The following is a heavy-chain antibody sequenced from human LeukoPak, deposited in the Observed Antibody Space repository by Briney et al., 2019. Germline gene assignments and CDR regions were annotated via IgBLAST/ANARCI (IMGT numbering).Heavy chain of an antibody. J-gene: IGHJ4*02. D-gene: IGHD3-3*01. V-gene: IGHV3-23*01. CDR2: ISGSGGST. CDR3: ARGPFWSGYQPLGFDY. CDR1: GFTFSNYA. Sequence: GGSLRLSCVVSGFTFSNYAMSWVRQAPGKGLEWVSTISGSGGSTYYADSVKGRFTISRDNSKNMLYLQMNSLRAEDTAVYYCARGPFWSGYQPLGFDYWGQGTLVTVSS.